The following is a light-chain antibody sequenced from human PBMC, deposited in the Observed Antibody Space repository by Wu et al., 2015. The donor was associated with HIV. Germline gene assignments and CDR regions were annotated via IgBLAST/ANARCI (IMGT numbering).Light chain of an antibody. J-gene: IGKJ4*01. CDR2: AAS. CDR1: QDIGTY. Sequence: QSPSSLSASTGDTVTFTCRASQDIGTYLSWYQQRPGRPPKLLVSAASTLETGVPSRFSGSGSGTQFSLTISCLQSADFATYFCQQYDTFPLNFGGGTTVDVK. CDR3: QQYDTFPLN. V-gene: IGKV1-8*01.